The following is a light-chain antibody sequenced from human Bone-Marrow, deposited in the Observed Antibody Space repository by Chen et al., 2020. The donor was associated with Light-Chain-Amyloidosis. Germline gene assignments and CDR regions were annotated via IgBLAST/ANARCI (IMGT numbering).Light chain of an antibody. J-gene: IGLJ1*01. Sequence: QSALTHPASVSGSPRQSITLSCTGTSSDVGGYNYVSWYQQHPGKAPKLMIYDVSNRPSGVSNRFSGSKSGNTASLTISGLQAEDEADYYCSSYTSSSTLLFGTGTKVTVL. CDR1: SSDVGGYNY. CDR3: SSYTSSSTLL. V-gene: IGLV2-14*01. CDR2: DVS.